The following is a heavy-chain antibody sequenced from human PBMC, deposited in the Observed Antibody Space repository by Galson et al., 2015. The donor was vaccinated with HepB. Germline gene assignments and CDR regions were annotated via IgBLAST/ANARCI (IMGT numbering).Heavy chain of an antibody. Sequence: SLRLSCAASGFTVSSNYMSWVRQAPGKGLEWVSAISGSGGSTYYADSVKGRFTISRDNSKNTLYLQMNSLRAEDTAVYYCAKDYSGSYFYWGQGTLVAVSS. CDR1: GFTVSSNY. J-gene: IGHJ4*02. D-gene: IGHD1-26*01. V-gene: IGHV3-23*01. CDR2: ISGSGGST. CDR3: AKDYSGSYFY.